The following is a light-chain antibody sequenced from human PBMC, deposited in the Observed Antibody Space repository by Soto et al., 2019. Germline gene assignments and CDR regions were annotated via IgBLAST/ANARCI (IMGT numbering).Light chain of an antibody. CDR1: QMLAFN. Sequence: EIVMTRSPATLSVSPGERATLSCRPSQMLAFNLAWYQQKPGQAPRLLIFGASTRATGIPARFSGSGSGTDFTLTISSLQSEDFGVYFCQQYDKWPLTFGGGTKVEIK. CDR2: GAS. V-gene: IGKV3D-15*01. J-gene: IGKJ4*01. CDR3: QQYDKWPLT.